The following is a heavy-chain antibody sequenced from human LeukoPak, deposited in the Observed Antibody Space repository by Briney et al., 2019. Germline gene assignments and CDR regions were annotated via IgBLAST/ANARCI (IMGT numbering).Heavy chain of an antibody. CDR2: IIPIFGTA. V-gene: IGHV1-69*13. J-gene: IGHJ6*03. CDR3: ARGPRYGYNLYYYYMDV. Sequence: PRASVKVSCKASGGTFSSYAISWVRQAPGQGLEWMGGIIPIFGTANYAQKFQGRVTITADESTSTAYMELSSLRSEDMAVYYCARGPRYGYNLYYYYMDVWGKGTTVTISS. CDR1: GGTFSSYA. D-gene: IGHD5-24*01.